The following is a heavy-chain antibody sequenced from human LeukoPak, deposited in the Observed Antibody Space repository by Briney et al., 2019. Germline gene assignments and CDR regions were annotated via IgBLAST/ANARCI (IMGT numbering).Heavy chain of an antibody. CDR3: ARADSSVYFDY. D-gene: IGHD3-22*01. CDR1: GYTFTSYG. V-gene: IGHV1-18*01. CDR2: ISAYNGNT. Sequence: ASVKVSCKASGYTFTSYGINWVRQAPGQGLEWMGWISAYNGNTNYAQKLQGRVTMTTDTSTSTAYMELRSLRSDDTALYYCARADSSVYFDYWGQGTLVTVSS. J-gene: IGHJ4*02.